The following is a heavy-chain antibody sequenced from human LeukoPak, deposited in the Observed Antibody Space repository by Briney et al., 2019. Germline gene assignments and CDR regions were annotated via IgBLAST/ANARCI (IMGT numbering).Heavy chain of an antibody. CDR2: ISSSGSAI. V-gene: IGHV3-48*04. CDR1: GFTFSSYS. Sequence: GGSLRLSCAASGFTFSSYSMNWVRQAPGKGLGWVSYISSSGSAIYYADSVKGRFTISRDNAKNSLYLQMNSLRAEDTAVYYCAREGNYDFLTGYYRRRGVYDYHYYMDVWGKGTTVTISS. J-gene: IGHJ6*03. D-gene: IGHD3-9*01. CDR3: AREGNYDFLTGYYRRRGVYDYHYYMDV.